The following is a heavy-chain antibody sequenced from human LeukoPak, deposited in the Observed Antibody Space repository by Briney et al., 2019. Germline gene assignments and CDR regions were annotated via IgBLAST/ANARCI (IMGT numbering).Heavy chain of an antibody. CDR1: RYTLTRYA. Sequence: ASVNVSCVPSRYTLTRYAITWVRQAPGQGLEWMGWISTYNGDTNYAQNPEGRVTMTTNTSTSTAYMEFRSLRSDDTAVYYCARDPSPTSRLNPYFDYWGQGTLVTVSS. J-gene: IGHJ4*02. V-gene: IGHV1-18*01. D-gene: IGHD2-2*01. CDR3: ARDPSPTSRLNPYFDY. CDR2: ISTYNGDT.